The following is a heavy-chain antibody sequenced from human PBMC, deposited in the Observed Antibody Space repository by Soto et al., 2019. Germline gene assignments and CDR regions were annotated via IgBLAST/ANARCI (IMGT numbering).Heavy chain of an antibody. J-gene: IGHJ6*02. Sequence: ASVKVSCKASGYTFTSYAMHWVRQAPGQRLEWMGWINAGNGNTKYSQKFQGRVTITRDTSASTAYMELSSLRSEDTAVYYCAGSIPGIAAAGTTPHGEGYYYYYGMDVWGQGTTVTVSS. V-gene: IGHV1-3*01. CDR2: INAGNGNT. CDR1: GYTFTSYA. D-gene: IGHD6-13*01. CDR3: AGSIPGIAAAGTTPHGEGYYYYYGMDV.